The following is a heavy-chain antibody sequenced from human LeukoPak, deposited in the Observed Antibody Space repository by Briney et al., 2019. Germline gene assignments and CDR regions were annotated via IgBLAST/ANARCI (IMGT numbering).Heavy chain of an antibody. CDR3: ARENYCSSTSCYGDRAYYYGMDV. CDR2: ISYDGSNK. CDR1: GFTFSNYA. J-gene: IGHJ6*02. V-gene: IGHV3-30-3*01. Sequence: PGGSLRLSCAASGFTFSNYAMSWARQAPGKGLEWVAVISYDGSNKYYADSVKGRFTISRDNSKNTLYLQMNSLRAEDTAVYYCARENYCSSTSCYGDRAYYYGMDVWGQGTTVTVSS. D-gene: IGHD2-2*01.